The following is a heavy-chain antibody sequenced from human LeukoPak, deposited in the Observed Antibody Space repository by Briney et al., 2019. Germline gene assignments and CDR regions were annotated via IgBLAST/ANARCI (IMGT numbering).Heavy chain of an antibody. V-gene: IGHV3-33*01. J-gene: IGHJ6*02. CDR1: GFTFSSYG. CDR3: ARERARAVRGVIRYYYYYGMDV. Sequence: GGSLRLSCAASGFTFSSYGMHWVRQAPGKGLEWVAVIWYDGSNKYYADSVKGRFTVSGDNSKNTLYLQMNSLRAEDTAVYYCARERARAVRGVIRYYYYYGMDVWGQGTTVTVSS. D-gene: IGHD3-10*01. CDR2: IWYDGSNK.